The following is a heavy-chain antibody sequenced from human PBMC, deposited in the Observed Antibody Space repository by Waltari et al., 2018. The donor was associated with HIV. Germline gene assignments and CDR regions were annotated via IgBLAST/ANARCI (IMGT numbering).Heavy chain of an antibody. CDR1: GFTFSTYV. Sequence: QVQLVESGGGVVQPGRSLRLSCAASGFTFSTYVMQWVRQPPGKGLGWVADISSDGSDKYHADSVKGRFTISRDNSKNTLYLQMDSLRAEDTAVYFCAREFYYDSSGYNSGFDYWGQGTLVTVSS. CDR2: ISSDGSDK. V-gene: IGHV3-30*01. D-gene: IGHD3-22*01. J-gene: IGHJ4*02. CDR3: AREFYYDSSGYNSGFDY.